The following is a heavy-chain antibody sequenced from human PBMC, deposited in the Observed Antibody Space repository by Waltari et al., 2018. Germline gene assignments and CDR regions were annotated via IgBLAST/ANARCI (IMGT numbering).Heavy chain of an antibody. CDR1: GGSLSRGAYY. V-gene: IGHV4-30-4*01. Sequence: QVRLQESGPGVVKPSQTLSLTCTVSGGSLSRGAYYWSWIRQPPGKGLEWIGSIYYNGNTYYNPSLKSRLTMSVDTSKNQFSLKVSSVTAADTAVYYCASPHYYHAGSYIDYWGQGTLVTVSS. CDR2: IYYNGNT. D-gene: IGHD3-10*01. CDR3: ASPHYYHAGSYIDY. J-gene: IGHJ4*02.